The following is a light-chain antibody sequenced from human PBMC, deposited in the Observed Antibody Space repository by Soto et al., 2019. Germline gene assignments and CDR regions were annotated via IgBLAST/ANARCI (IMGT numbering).Light chain of an antibody. CDR1: QSVSSSY. Sequence: LFTQSAGTRSLSPEERATLSCRASQSVSSSYLAWYPQKPGQAPRLLIYGASSRETGIPDMFCGSGAGTAFTRTISRLEPEDVSVDSCLQYRYWPRTFCQGTKVEIK. J-gene: IGKJ1*01. CDR2: GAS. CDR3: LQYRYWPRT. V-gene: IGKV3-20*01.